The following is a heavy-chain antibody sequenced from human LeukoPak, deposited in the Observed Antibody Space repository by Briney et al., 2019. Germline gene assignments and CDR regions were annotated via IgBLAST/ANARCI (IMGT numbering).Heavy chain of an antibody. V-gene: IGHV1-8*03. Sequence: GASXXVSCEASGYTFFSHDINWVRQATGQGGEWMGWMNPKSGNTGYAQKFQARITISRDPSRNTAYMELNILISEDTAVYFCARDTSGQTRADDAFDIWGQGTMVTVSS. CDR2: MNPKSGNT. CDR3: ARDTSGQTRADDAFDI. CDR1: GYTFFSHD. J-gene: IGHJ3*02. D-gene: IGHD6-19*01.